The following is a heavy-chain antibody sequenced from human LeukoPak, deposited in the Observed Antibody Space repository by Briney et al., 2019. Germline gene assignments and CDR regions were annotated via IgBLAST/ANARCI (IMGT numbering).Heavy chain of an antibody. CDR3: ARGEAAAVRGYYYYGMDV. Sequence: VASVTVSCTASGGTFSSYAISWVRQAPGQGLEWMGGIIPIFGTANYAQKFQGRVTITADESTSTAYMELSSLRSEDTAVYYCARGEAAAVRGYYYYGMDVWGQGTTVTVSS. V-gene: IGHV1-69*01. D-gene: IGHD6-13*01. CDR1: GGTFSSYA. J-gene: IGHJ6*02. CDR2: IIPIFGTA.